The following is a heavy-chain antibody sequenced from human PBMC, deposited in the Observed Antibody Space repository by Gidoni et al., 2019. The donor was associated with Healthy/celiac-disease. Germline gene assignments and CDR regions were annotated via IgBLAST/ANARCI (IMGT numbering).Heavy chain of an antibody. CDR2: ISSSSSYT. V-gene: IGHV3-11*06. Sequence: QVQLVESGGGLVKPGGSLRLSCAASGFTFRDYYMSWIRQAPGKGLEWVSYISSSSSYTNYADSVKGRFTISRDNATNSLYLQMNSLRAEDTAVYYCASPRKNGDPYYYYMDVWGKGTTVTVSS. D-gene: IGHD4-17*01. CDR1: GFTFRDYY. CDR3: ASPRKNGDPYYYYMDV. J-gene: IGHJ6*03.